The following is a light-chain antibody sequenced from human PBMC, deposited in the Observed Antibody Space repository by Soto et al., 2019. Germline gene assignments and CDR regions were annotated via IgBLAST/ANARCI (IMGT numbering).Light chain of an antibody. Sequence: DIQMTQSPSSLSASVGDRVTITCRTSQSINTYLTWYQQKPGKAPNLLIYTTSHLHSGVPSRFSGSGSGTEFTLTISSLLPEDFATYFCQKGDSTPYTVGQGTTLQIK. CDR3: QKGDSTPYT. J-gene: IGKJ2*01. V-gene: IGKV1-39*01. CDR2: TTS. CDR1: QSINTY.